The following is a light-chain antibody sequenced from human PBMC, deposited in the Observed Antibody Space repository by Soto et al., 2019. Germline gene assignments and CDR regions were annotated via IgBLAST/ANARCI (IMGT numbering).Light chain of an antibody. V-gene: IGKV3-20*01. CDR3: QRFSSYPLT. Sequence: EIVLPQSPGTLSLSPGERPTLSCRASQSVSSYLAWYQQKSGQARRLLIYDASSRATGIPDRFSGGGSGTDFTLTISRLDPEDFAVYYCQRFSSYPLTFGGGTKVDI. J-gene: IGKJ4*01. CDR1: QSVSSY. CDR2: DAS.